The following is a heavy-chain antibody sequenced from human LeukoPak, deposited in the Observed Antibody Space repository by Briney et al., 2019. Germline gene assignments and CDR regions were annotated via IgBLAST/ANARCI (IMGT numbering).Heavy chain of an antibody. CDR3: ARDLIPAAVSDSYGMDV. CDR1: GYTFTGYY. CDR2: INPNSGGT. V-gene: IGHV1-2*02. Sequence: GASVKVSCKASGYTFTGYYMHWVRQAPGQGLEWMGWINPNSGGTNSAQKFQGRVTMTRDTSISTAYMELNGLRSGDTAIYYCARDLIPAAVSDSYGMDVWGLGTTVTVSS. J-gene: IGHJ6*02. D-gene: IGHD2-2*01.